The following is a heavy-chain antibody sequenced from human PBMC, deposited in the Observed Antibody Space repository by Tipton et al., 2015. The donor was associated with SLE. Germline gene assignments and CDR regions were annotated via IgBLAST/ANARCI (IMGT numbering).Heavy chain of an antibody. CDR1: GGSISSYY. CDR2: INHSGST. J-gene: IGHJ3*02. V-gene: IGHV4-34*01. CDR3: ARASYEYGSGSGSYAFDI. Sequence: GSLRLSCTVSGGSISSYYWSWIRQPPGKGLEWIGEINHSGSTNYNPSLKSRVTISVDTSKNQFSLKLSSVTAADTAVYYCARASYEYGSGSGSYAFDIWGQGTMVTVSS. D-gene: IGHD3-10*01.